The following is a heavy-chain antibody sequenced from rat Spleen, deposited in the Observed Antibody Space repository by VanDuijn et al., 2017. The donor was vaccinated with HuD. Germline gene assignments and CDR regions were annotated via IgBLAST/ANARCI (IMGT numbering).Heavy chain of an antibody. V-gene: IGHV2-30*01. J-gene: IGHJ4*01. Sequence: QVQLKESGPGLVQPSQTLSLTCTVSGFSLTSYNVHWVRQPTGKGLEWMGVIWTDGRTAYNSLLKSRLSISKDPSKSQVFLKMNSLQTEDTATYYCARDHDYSSYVMDVWGQGASVTVSS. CDR3: ARDHDYSSYVMDV. CDR2: IWTDGRT. D-gene: IGHD1-2*01. CDR1: GFSLTSYN.